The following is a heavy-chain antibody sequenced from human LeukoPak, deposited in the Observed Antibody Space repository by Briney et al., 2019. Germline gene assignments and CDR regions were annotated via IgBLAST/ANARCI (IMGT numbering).Heavy chain of an antibody. CDR2: ISSSSSYI. CDR1: GFTFSSYS. CDR3: ARDLSSSWYSYYYYYYGMDV. D-gene: IGHD6-13*01. Sequence: KAGGSLRLSCAASGFTFSSYSMNWVRQAPGKGLEWVSSISSSSSYIYYADSVKARFTISRDNAKNSLYLQMNSLRAEDTAVYYCARDLSSSWYSYYYYYYGMDVWGQGTTVTVSS. V-gene: IGHV3-21*01. J-gene: IGHJ6*02.